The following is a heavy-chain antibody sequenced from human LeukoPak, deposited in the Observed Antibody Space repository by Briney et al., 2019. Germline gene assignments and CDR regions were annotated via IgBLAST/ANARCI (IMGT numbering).Heavy chain of an antibody. Sequence: SETLSLTCAVYGGSFSGYYWSWIRQPPGKGLEWIGEINHSGSTNYNPSLKSQLTISVDTSKNQFSLKLSSVTAADTAVYYCASTTPGGVWSGYLPNDYWGQGTLVTVSS. CDR3: ASTTPGGVWSGYLPNDY. V-gene: IGHV4-34*01. J-gene: IGHJ4*02. CDR1: GGSFSGYY. D-gene: IGHD3-3*01. CDR2: INHSGST.